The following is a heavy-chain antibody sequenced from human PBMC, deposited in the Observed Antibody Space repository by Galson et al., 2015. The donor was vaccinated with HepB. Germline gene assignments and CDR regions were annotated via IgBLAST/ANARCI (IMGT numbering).Heavy chain of an antibody. Sequence: SVKVSCKASGGSFNDYTISWVRQAPGQGLEWMGGITPIFGTPNYAQKFQGRVTITADESTNTAYMELGSLRSDGTAVYYCAREGRATTPNPVHYWGQGTLVTVSS. CDR3: AREGRATTPNPVHY. CDR2: ITPIFGTP. CDR1: GGSFNDYT. J-gene: IGHJ4*02. D-gene: IGHD1/OR15-1a*01. V-gene: IGHV1-69*13.